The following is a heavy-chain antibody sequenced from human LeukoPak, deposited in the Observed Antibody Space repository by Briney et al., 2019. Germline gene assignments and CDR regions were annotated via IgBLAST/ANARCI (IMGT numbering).Heavy chain of an antibody. V-gene: IGHV3-9*01. Sequence: GGSLRLSCAASGFTFDDYAMHWVRQAPGKGLEWVSGISWNSGSIGYADSVKGQFTISRDNAKNSLYLQMNSLRAEDTALYYCAKDIGYDPTLFDYWGQGTLVTVSS. CDR1: GFTFDDYA. CDR3: AKDIGYDPTLFDY. D-gene: IGHD5-12*01. CDR2: ISWNSGSI. J-gene: IGHJ4*02.